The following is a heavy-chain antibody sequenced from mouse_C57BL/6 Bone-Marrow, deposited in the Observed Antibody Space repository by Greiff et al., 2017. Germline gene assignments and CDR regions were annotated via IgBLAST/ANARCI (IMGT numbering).Heavy chain of an antibody. D-gene: IGHD3-3*01. CDR2: IDPANGNT. J-gene: IGHJ3*01. CDR1: GFNIKNTY. Sequence: EVQLVESVAELVRPGASVKLSCTASGFNIKNTYMPWVKPRPEQGLEWIGRIDPANGNTKYAPKFQGKATITADTSSNTAYLQLSSLTSEDTAIYYCARGRFAYWGQGTLVTVSA. CDR3: ARGRFAY. V-gene: IGHV14-3*01.